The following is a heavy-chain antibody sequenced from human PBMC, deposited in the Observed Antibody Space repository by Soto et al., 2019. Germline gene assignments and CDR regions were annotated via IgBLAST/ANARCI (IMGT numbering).Heavy chain of an antibody. CDR1: GYSFTSYG. V-gene: IGHV1-18*01. CDR3: ARNYYDSSGYYPRWFDP. Sequence: ASVKVSCRASGYSFTSYGISWVRQAPGQGLEWMGCISAYSGNTNYAQKLQGRVTMTTDTSTSTAYMELRSLRSDDTAVYYCARNYYDSSGYYPRWFDPWGQGTLVTVSS. J-gene: IGHJ5*02. CDR2: ISAYSGNT. D-gene: IGHD3-22*01.